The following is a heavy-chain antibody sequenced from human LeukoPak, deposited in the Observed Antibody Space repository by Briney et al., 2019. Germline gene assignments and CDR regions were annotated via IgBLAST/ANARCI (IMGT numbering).Heavy chain of an antibody. Sequence: SETLSLTCTVSGGSISSNGYYWGWIRQPPGKGLEWIGSIYYSGSTYYNPSLKSRVTISVDTSKNQFSLKLSSVTAADTAVYYCARTTLTADWYFDLWGRGTLVTVSS. J-gene: IGHJ2*01. CDR3: ARTTLTADWYFDL. V-gene: IGHV4-39*07. CDR1: GGSISSNGYY. CDR2: IYYSGST. D-gene: IGHD1-1*01.